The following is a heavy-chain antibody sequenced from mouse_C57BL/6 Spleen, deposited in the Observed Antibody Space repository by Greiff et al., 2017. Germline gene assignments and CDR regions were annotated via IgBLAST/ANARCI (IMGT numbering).Heavy chain of an antibody. J-gene: IGHJ3*01. CDR1: GYTFTDYE. V-gene: IGHV1-15*01. Sequence: VQLQQSGAELVRPGASVTLSCKASGYTFTDYEMHWVKQTPVHGLEWIGAIDPESGGTAYNQKFKGKAILTVAKSSSTAYMELRSLTSEDSAVYCFTRRGPSWCAYWGQGTLVTVSA. CDR3: TRRGPSWCAY. CDR2: IDPESGGT.